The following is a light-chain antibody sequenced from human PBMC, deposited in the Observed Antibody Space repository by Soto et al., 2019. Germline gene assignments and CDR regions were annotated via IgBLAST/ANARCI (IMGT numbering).Light chain of an antibody. CDR2: AAS. CDR1: QSVGSNY. CDR3: QQYGTSPWT. Sequence: EIVLTQSPGTLSLSPGERATLSCRASQSVGSNYLAWYQQKPGQAPRLLIFAASSRATGIPDRFSGSGSGSDFTLTISRLESEDFAVYYCQQYGTSPWTFGQGTKVEIK. V-gene: IGKV3-20*01. J-gene: IGKJ1*01.